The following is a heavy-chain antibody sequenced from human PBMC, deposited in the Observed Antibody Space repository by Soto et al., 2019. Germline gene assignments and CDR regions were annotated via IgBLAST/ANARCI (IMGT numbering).Heavy chain of an antibody. Sequence: EVQLVESGGGLVQPGGSLRLSCVASGFTFSTYWMSWVRLVPGTGLEWVATIKQDGSDKYYVDSAKGRFTVSRDNAKNSLDVQMNSLRGDDTAVYHCVRGCGRSSCPYYLDVWGKGTTVTVSS. J-gene: IGHJ6*03. D-gene: IGHD2-2*01. CDR2: IKQDGSDK. CDR1: GFTFSTYW. CDR3: VRGCGRSSCPYYLDV. V-gene: IGHV3-7*01.